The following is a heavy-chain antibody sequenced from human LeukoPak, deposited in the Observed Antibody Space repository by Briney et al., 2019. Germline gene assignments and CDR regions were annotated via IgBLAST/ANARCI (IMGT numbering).Heavy chain of an antibody. CDR3: VREDAEWLVVGTLDY. Sequence: GGSLRLSCAASGFTFSSSALHWVRQAPGKGLEWVALISYDESNKFYADSVKGRFTISRDNSKNTLFLQMSSLRAEDTAVYYCVREDAEWLVVGTLDYWGQGTLVTVSS. CDR2: ISYDESNK. J-gene: IGHJ4*02. V-gene: IGHV3-30*15. D-gene: IGHD6-19*01. CDR1: GFTFSSSA.